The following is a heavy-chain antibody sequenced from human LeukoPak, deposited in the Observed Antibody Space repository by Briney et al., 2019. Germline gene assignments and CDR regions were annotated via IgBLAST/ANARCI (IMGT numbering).Heavy chain of an antibody. Sequence: GESLKISCKGSGYSFTSYWIGWVRQMPGKGLEWMGGIYPGDSDTRSSPSFQGQVTISADKSISTAYLQRSSLKASDTAMYYCARPLDAVARTYSDYWGQGTLVTVSS. J-gene: IGHJ4*02. V-gene: IGHV5-51*01. D-gene: IGHD6-19*01. CDR3: ARPLDAVARTYSDY. CDR2: IYPGDSDT. CDR1: GYSFTSYW.